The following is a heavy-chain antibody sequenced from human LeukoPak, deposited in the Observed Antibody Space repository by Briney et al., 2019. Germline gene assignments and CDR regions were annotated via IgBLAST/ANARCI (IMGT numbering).Heavy chain of an antibody. CDR3: AKDHRYYDSSGQPASGHDY. CDR1: GFTFSSYG. CDR2: ISGSGGST. V-gene: IGHV3-23*01. J-gene: IGHJ4*02. D-gene: IGHD3-22*01. Sequence: PGGTLRLSCAASGFTFSSYGMSWVRQAPGKGLEWVSAISGSGGSTYYADSVKGRFTISRDNSKNTLYLQMNSLRAEDTAVYYCAKDHRYYDSSGQPASGHDYWGQGTLVTVSS.